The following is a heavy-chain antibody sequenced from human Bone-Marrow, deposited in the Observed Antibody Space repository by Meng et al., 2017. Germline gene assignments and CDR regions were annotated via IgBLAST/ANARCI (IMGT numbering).Heavy chain of an antibody. CDR2: ISGSGGST. CDR3: AKDVYYYDSSGYYFRSLSFDY. Sequence: GESLKISCAASGFTFSSYAMSWVCQAPGKGLEWVSAISGSGGSTYYTDSVKGRFTISRDNSKNTLYLQMNSLRAEDTAVYYCAKDVYYYDSSGYYFRSLSFDYWGQGTLVTVSS. D-gene: IGHD3-22*01. CDR1: GFTFSSYA. J-gene: IGHJ4*02. V-gene: IGHV3-23*01.